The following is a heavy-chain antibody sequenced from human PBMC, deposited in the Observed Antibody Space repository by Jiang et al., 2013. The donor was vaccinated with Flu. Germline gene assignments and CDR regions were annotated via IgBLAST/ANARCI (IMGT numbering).Heavy chain of an antibody. D-gene: IGHD3-10*01. J-gene: IGHJ6*02. CDR3: AREGTGGYYYGMDV. CDR1: RGTFSSYA. V-gene: IGHV1-69*04. CDR2: IIPILGIA. Sequence: GAEVKKPGSSVKVSCKASRGTFSSYAISWVRQAPGQGLEWMGRIIPILGIANYAQKFQGRVTITADESTSTAYMELSSLRSEDTAVYYCAREGTGGYYYGMDVWGQGTTVTVSS.